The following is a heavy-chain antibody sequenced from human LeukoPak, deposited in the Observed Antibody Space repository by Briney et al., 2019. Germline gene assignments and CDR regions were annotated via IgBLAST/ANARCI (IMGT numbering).Heavy chain of an antibody. CDR1: GFTFSNYG. J-gene: IGHJ4*02. D-gene: IGHD3-22*01. CDR3: ARDGRWINYYDGSSPV. V-gene: IGHV3-30*03. CDR2: ISYDGSNK. Sequence: GGSLRLSCAASGFTFSNYGMHWVRQAPGKGLEWVAVISYDGSNKYYVDSVKGRFTISRDNAHNLLYLQMDSLRVEDTAVYYCARDGRWINYYDGSSPVWGQGTLVTVSS.